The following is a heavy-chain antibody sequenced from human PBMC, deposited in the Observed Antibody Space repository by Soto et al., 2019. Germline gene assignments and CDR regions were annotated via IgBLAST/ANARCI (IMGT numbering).Heavy chain of an antibody. CDR1: GGSISSSSYY. CDR3: ARQAEMTKDPRHPHSGHDAFDI. J-gene: IGHJ3*02. D-gene: IGHD1-26*01. Sequence: SETLSLTCTVSGGSISSSSYYWGWIRQPPGKGLEWIGSIYYSGSTYYNPSLKSRVTISVDTSKNQFSLKLSSVTAADTAVYYCARQAEMTKDPRHPHSGHDAFDIWGQGTMVTVSS. V-gene: IGHV4-39*01. CDR2: IYYSGST.